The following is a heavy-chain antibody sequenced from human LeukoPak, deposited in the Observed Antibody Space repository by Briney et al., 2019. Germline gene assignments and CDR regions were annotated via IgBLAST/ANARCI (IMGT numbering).Heavy chain of an antibody. Sequence: ASVKVSCKASGYTFTGYYMHWVRQAPGQGLEWMGWINPNSGGTNYAQKFQGRVTMTRDTSISTAYMELSRLRSDDTAVYYCAREGIVVVPAAGTYYYYYMDVWGQGTLVTVSS. D-gene: IGHD2-2*01. CDR2: INPNSGGT. CDR1: GYTFTGYY. J-gene: IGHJ6*03. CDR3: AREGIVVVPAAGTYYYYYMDV. V-gene: IGHV1-2*02.